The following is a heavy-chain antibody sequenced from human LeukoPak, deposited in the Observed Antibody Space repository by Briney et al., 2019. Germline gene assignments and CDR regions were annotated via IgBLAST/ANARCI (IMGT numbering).Heavy chain of an antibody. J-gene: IGHJ4*02. CDR2: IYTSGST. D-gene: IGHD6-13*01. CDR3: ARAVPDSSSWLIDY. Sequence: SETLSLTCSVSGESTTSYYWSWIRQSAGKGLEWIGRIYTSGSTNYNPSLKSRVTMSVDTSKNQFSLKLSSVTAADTAVYYCARAVPDSSSWLIDYWGQGTLVTVSS. CDR1: GESTTSYY. V-gene: IGHV4-4*07.